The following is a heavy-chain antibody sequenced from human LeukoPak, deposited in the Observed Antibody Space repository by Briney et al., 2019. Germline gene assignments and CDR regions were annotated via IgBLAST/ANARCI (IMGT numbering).Heavy chain of an antibody. Sequence: ASVTVSCKASGYTFTSYGISWVRQAPGQGLEWMGWISAYNGNTNYAQKLQGRVTMTTDTSTSTAYMELRSLRSDDTAVYYCARDFGGELSLYSDYWGQGTLVTVSS. CDR2: ISAYNGNT. CDR3: ARDFGGELSLYSDY. J-gene: IGHJ4*02. V-gene: IGHV1-18*01. D-gene: IGHD3-16*02. CDR1: GYTFTSYG.